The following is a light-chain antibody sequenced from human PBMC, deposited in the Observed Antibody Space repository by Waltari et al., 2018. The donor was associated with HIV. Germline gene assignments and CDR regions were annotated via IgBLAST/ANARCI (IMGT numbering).Light chain of an antibody. J-gene: IGLJ2*01. Sequence: QSVLTQPPSASGTPGQRVTISCSGSSSNIGSNYVHWYQQLPGQAPKLLIYGNNRRPSGGPERLSGSKSGTAASLASSGLRGEDEADYYCAAWDDSLSGYVVFGGGTKLTVL. CDR2: GNN. CDR3: AAWDDSLSGYVV. V-gene: IGLV1-47*01. CDR1: SSNIGSNY.